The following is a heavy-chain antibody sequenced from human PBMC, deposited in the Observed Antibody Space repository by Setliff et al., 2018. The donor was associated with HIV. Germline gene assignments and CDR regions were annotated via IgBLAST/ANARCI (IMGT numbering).Heavy chain of an antibody. D-gene: IGHD3-3*01. CDR3: ARVFYSRGSGYYKGLDY. J-gene: IGHJ4*02. CDR2: INPSDGST. V-gene: IGHV1-46*01. Sequence: GASVKVSCKASGYTFTSYYMHWVRQAPGQGLEWMGIINPSDGSTSYAQKFQGRVTMTRDTSTSTVYMELGSLRSEDTALYYCARVFYSRGSGYYKGLDYWGQGTLVTVPQ. CDR1: GYTFTSYY.